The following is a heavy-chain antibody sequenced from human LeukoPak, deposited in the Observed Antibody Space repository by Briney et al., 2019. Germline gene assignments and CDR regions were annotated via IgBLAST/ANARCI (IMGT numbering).Heavy chain of an antibody. D-gene: IGHD2-15*01. CDR2: IDHSGGT. V-gene: IGHV4-34*01. Sequence: SETLSLTCAVFGGSFSDYFWSWIRQPPGEGLEWIGEIDHSGGTNYNPSLKSRVTISVDTSKNQFSLKVTSVTAADAAVYYCARMRGGGIGYSNYMDVWGKGTTVIVSS. CDR1: GGSFSDYF. J-gene: IGHJ6*03. CDR3: ARMRGGGIGYSNYMDV.